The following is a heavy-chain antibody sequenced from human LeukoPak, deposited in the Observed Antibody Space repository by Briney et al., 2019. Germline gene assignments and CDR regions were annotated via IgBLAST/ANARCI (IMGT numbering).Heavy chain of an antibody. V-gene: IGHV1-18*01. CDR3: ARDLRGGSSSWLPFWTL. D-gene: IGHD6-13*01. J-gene: IGHJ4*02. Sequence: ASVKVSCKASGYTFTSYGISWVRQAPGQGLEWVGWISAYNGNTNYAQKLQGRVTMTTDTSTSTAYMELRSLRSDDTAVYYCARDLRGGSSSWLPFWTLWGQGTLVTVSS. CDR1: GYTFTSYG. CDR2: ISAYNGNT.